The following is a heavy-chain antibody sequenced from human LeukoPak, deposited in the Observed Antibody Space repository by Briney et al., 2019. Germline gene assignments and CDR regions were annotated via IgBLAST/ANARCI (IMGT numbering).Heavy chain of an antibody. D-gene: IGHD7-27*01. CDR2: INAGNGNT. CDR1: GYTFTSYA. Sequence: GASVKVSCKASGYTFTSYAMHWVRQAPGQRLEWMGWINAGNGNTKYSQKFQGRVTITRDTSASTAYMELSSLRSEDTAVYYCARSVGIEPSVRGYYYYGMDVWGQGTTVTVSS. V-gene: IGHV1-3*01. J-gene: IGHJ6*02. CDR3: ARSVGIEPSVRGYYYYGMDV.